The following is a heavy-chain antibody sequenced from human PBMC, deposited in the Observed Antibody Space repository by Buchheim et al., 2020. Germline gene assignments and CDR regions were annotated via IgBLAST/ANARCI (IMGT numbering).Heavy chain of an antibody. V-gene: IGHV1-2*02. CDR2: INPNSGGT. J-gene: IGHJ6*02. D-gene: IGHD6-6*01. CDR3: ARRGRYSSSSNDYYYYGMDV. CDR1: GYTFTGYY. Sequence: QVQLVQSGAEVKKPGASVKVSCKASGYTFTGYYMHWVRQAPGQGLEWMGWINPNSGGTNYAQKLQGRVTMTRDTSISTAYMELSRLRSDDTAVYYCARRGRYSSSSNDYYYYGMDVWGQGTT.